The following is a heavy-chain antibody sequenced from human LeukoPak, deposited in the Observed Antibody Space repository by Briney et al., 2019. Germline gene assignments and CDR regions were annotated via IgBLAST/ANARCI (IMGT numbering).Heavy chain of an antibody. Sequence: GGSLRLSCAASGFTFSSYGMHWVRQAPGKGLEWVAVISYDGSNKYYADSVKGRFTISRDNSNNKLYLQMNSLRAEDTAVYYCAKGGSYGSGSYYYFDYWGQGTLVTVSS. V-gene: IGHV3-30*18. CDR1: GFTFSSYG. D-gene: IGHD3-10*01. CDR3: AKGGSYGSGSYYYFDY. J-gene: IGHJ4*02. CDR2: ISYDGSNK.